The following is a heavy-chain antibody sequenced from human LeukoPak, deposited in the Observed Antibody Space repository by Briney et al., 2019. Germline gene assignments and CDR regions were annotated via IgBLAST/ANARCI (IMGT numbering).Heavy chain of an antibody. Sequence: GGSLRLSCAASGFTFSSHSMHWARQAPGRGLEWVAVISYDGNAKNHADSVKGRFTISRDNSKNTLFLQMNSLRADDTAVYYCARERQNPSGNYFDCWGQGTPVTVSS. CDR1: GFTFSSHS. CDR2: ISYDGNAK. D-gene: IGHD1-26*01. J-gene: IGHJ4*02. V-gene: IGHV3-30-3*01. CDR3: ARERQNPSGNYFDC.